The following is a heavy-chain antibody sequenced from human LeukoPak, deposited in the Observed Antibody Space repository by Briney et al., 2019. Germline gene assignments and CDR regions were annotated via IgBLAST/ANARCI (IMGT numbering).Heavy chain of an antibody. CDR1: GFTFSSYA. Sequence: PGGSLRLSCAASGFTFSSYAMHWVRQAPGEGLEWVAVISYDGSNKYYADSVKGRFTISRDNSKNTLYLQMNSLRAEDTAVYYCARSQGIAAANWFDPWGQGTLVTVSS. D-gene: IGHD6-13*01. CDR3: ARSQGIAAANWFDP. CDR2: ISYDGSNK. J-gene: IGHJ5*02. V-gene: IGHV3-30-3*01.